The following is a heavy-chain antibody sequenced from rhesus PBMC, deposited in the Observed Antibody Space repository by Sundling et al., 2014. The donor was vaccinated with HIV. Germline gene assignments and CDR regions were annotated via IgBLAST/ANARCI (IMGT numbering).Heavy chain of an antibody. D-gene: IGHD1-26*01. V-gene: IGHV4-122*02. CDR1: GASISDDYG. Sequence: VQLQESGPGLLKPLETLSLTCAVSGASISDDYGWSWIRQSPGKGLEWIGYITYSGSTTYNPSLKNRVTISRDTSKNQFSLQVTSVTAADTAVYYCARAVTGTTDYFDYWGQGVLVTVSS. J-gene: IGHJ4*01. CDR3: ARAVTGTTDYFDY. CDR2: ITYSGST.